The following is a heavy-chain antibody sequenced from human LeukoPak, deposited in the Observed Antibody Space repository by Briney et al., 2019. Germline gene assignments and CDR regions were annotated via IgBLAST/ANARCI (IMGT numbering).Heavy chain of an antibody. CDR2: MNPNSGNT. CDR1: GYTFTSYD. Sequence: ASVKVSCKASGYTFTSYDINWVRQATGQGLEWMGWMNPNSGNTDYAQKFQGRVTMTRNTSISTAYMELSSLRSDGTAVYYCARGRSRTKTWFDPWGQGTLVTVSS. J-gene: IGHJ5*02. CDR3: ARGRSRTKTWFDP. V-gene: IGHV1-8*01.